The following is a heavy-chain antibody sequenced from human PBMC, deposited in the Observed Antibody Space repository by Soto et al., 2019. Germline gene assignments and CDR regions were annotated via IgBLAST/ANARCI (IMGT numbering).Heavy chain of an antibody. CDR1: GYTFTNYD. D-gene: IGHD1-26*01. J-gene: IGHJ5*02. CDR3: ARMATSGTLNSFDP. CDR2: MNPNSANT. V-gene: IGHV1-8*01. Sequence: ASVKVSCKASGYTFTNYDISWVRQATGQGLEWMGWMNPNSANTGYAQKFQGRVSMTRDTSINTAYMELSSLRSEDTAIYYCARMATSGTLNSFDPCGQGTLVSVSS.